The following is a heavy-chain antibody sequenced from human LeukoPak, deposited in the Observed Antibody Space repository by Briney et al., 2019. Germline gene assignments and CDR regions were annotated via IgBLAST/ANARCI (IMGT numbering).Heavy chain of an antibody. D-gene: IGHD3-9*01. Sequence: GGSLRLSCAASGFTFSSYWMHWVRQAPGKGRVGVSRINSDGSSTSYADSVKGRFTISRDNAKNTLYLQMNSLRAEDTAVYYCARGEATYYDILTGYSFDYWGQGTLVTVSS. J-gene: IGHJ4*02. V-gene: IGHV3-74*01. CDR3: ARGEATYYDILTGYSFDY. CDR1: GFTFSSYW. CDR2: INSDGSST.